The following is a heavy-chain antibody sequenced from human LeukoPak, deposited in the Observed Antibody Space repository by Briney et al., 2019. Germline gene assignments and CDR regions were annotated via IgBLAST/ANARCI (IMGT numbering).Heavy chain of an antibody. Sequence: PSETLSLTCTVSGGSISSYYWSWIRQPPGKRLEWIGYIYTSGSTNYNPSLKSRVTISVDTSKNQFSLKLSSVTAADTAVYYCARALFQSTYYDFWSGYYTGGVYYMDVWGKGTTVTVSS. V-gene: IGHV4-4*09. J-gene: IGHJ6*03. CDR1: GGSISSYY. CDR3: ARALFQSTYYDFWSGYYTGGVYYMDV. CDR2: IYTSGST. D-gene: IGHD3-3*01.